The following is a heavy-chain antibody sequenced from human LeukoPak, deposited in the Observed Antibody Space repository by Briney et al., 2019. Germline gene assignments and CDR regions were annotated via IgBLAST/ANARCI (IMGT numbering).Heavy chain of an antibody. V-gene: IGHV7-4-1*02. J-gene: IGHJ3*02. CDR3: ANLAYYYDSSGYLAAAFDI. D-gene: IGHD3-22*01. CDR1: GYTFTRYA. CDR2: IDTNTGNP. Sequence: GASVKVSCKASGYTFTRYAMNWVRQAPGQALEWMGWIDTNTGNPTYAQGFTGRFVFSLDASVSTAYLQISSLKAEDTAVYYCANLAYYYDSSGYLAAAFDIWGQGTMVTVSS.